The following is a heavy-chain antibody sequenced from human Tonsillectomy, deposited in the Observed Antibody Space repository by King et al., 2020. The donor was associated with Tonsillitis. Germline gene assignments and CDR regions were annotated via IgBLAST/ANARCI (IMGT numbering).Heavy chain of an antibody. CDR3: AXXNXXGXXXXXXXXXNSGXXX. J-gene: IGHJ4*01. Sequence: VQLVEXXGGVVQPGGSLXLSCAASGXXFSSYGMXWVRQAPGKGLEWVAFIRYDGSNKYYADSVKGRFTISRDNSKNTLYLQMNSLRAEDTAVYYCAXXNXXGXXXXXXXXXNSGXXXWXXXTXVTV. CDR2: IRYDGSNK. CDR1: GXXFSSYG. V-gene: IGHV3-30*02.